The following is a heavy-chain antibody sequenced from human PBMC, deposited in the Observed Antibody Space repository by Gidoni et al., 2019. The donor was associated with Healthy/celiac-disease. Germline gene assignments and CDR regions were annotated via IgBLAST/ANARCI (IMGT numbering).Heavy chain of an antibody. V-gene: IGHV4-39*07. J-gene: IGHJ5*02. CDR3: ARGPRSGVVPAAIAPFDP. D-gene: IGHD2-2*01. Sequence: QLQLQESGPGLVKPSETLSLTCTVSGGSISSSSYYWGWIRQPPWKGLEWIGSIYYSGSTYYNPSLKGRVTISVDTSKNQFSLKLSSVTAADTAVYYCARGPRSGVVPAAIAPFDPWGQGTLVTVSS. CDR1: GGSISSSSYY. CDR2: IYYSGST.